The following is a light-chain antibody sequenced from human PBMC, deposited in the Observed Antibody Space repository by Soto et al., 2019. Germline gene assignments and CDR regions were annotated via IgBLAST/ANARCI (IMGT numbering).Light chain of an antibody. J-gene: IGKJ3*01. CDR3: QQYGPSTRVP. V-gene: IGKV3-20*01. Sequence: ENVWTQSPGTLSLSPGERATLSCRASQTVSTKYVAWYQQKPGQAPRLLIYGTSSRATGIPDRFSGSGSGTDFMLTISRLEPEDFAVYYCQQYGPSTRVPFGPGTTLDIQ. CDR1: QTVSTKY. CDR2: GTS.